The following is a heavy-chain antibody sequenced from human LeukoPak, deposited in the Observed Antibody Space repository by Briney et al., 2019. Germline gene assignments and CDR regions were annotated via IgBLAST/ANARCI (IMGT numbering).Heavy chain of an antibody. CDR1: RFTFSSYW. CDR2: MKQDGSEK. Sequence: GGSPRLSCAASRFTFSSYWMSWVRQAPGKGLEWVASMKQDGSEKYYVDSVKGRFTISRDNAKNSLYLQMNSLRAEDTAVYYCARDRSGYTYGWLDYWGQGTLVTVSS. J-gene: IGHJ4*02. CDR3: ARDRSGYTYGWLDY. V-gene: IGHV3-7*01. D-gene: IGHD5-18*01.